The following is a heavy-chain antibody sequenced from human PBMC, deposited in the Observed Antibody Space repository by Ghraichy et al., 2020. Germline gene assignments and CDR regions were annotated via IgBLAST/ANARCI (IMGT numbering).Heavy chain of an antibody. CDR3: ARDRPTAAPASYDYGLDV. V-gene: IGHV3-30*04. J-gene: IGHJ6*02. D-gene: IGHD6-13*01. CDR1: GFTFRTST. Sequence: GSLRLSCAASGFTFRTSTFHWVRQTPGKGLEWVALVSHDGGRKFYADSVEGRFTISRDNSRRTVTLLMDSLRIEDTAVYFCARDRPTAAPASYDYGLDVWGRGTTVTVSS. CDR2: VSHDGGRK.